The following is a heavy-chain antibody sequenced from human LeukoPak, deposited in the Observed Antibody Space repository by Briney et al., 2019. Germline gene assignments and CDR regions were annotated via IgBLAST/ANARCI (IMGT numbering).Heavy chain of an antibody. CDR1: GFTFSSYW. J-gene: IGHJ4*02. CDR2: IKQDGSEK. CDR3: ARDPIPVYYYDSSGYWFDY. D-gene: IGHD3-22*01. V-gene: IGHV3-7*01. Sequence: GGSLRLSCAASGFTFSSYWMSWVRQAPGKGLEWVANIKQDGSEKYYVDSVKGRFTISRDNAKNSLYLQMNSLRAEDTAVYYCARDPIPVYYYDSSGYWFDYWGQGTLVTVSS.